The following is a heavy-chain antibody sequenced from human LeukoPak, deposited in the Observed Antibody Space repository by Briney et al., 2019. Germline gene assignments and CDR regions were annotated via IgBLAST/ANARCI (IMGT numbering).Heavy chain of an antibody. J-gene: IGHJ3*02. CDR2: IYHSGST. CDR3: ASRDPLGYCSSTSCYGDAFDI. V-gene: IGHV4-30-2*01. Sequence: PSQTLSLTCTVSGGSISSGGYYWSWIRQPPGKGLEWIGYIYHSGSTYYNPSLKSRVTISVDRSKNQFSLKLSSVTAADTAVYYCASRDPLGYCSSTSCYGDAFDIWGQGTMVTVSS. D-gene: IGHD2-2*01. CDR1: GGSISSGGYY.